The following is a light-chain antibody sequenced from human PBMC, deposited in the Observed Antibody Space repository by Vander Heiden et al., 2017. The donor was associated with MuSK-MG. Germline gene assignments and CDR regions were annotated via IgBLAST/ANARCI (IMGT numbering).Light chain of an antibody. CDR1: RSNIGSNP. V-gene: IGLV1-47*01. CDR2: GTD. J-gene: IGLJ2*01. Sequence: QAVLTQPVSVSGTPGQRITISCSGSRSNIGSNPVSWYQQFPGTAPKVLIFGTDQRPSGVPDRFSGSKSGTSASLAISGLRPDDEADYYCAAWDDSLRGHVLFGGGTKVTVL. CDR3: AAWDDSLRGHVL.